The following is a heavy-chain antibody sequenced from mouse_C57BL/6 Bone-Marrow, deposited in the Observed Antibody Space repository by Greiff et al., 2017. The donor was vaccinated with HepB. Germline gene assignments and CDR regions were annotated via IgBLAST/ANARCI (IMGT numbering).Heavy chain of an antibody. D-gene: IGHD1-1*01. CDR2: ISYDGSN. CDR1: GYSITSGYY. Sequence: VQLQQSGPGLVKPSQSLSLTCSVTGYSITSGYYWNWIRQFPGNKLEWMGYISYDGSNNYNPSLKNRISITRDTSKNQFFLKLNSVTTEDTATYYCATLITTVPYYFDYWGQGTTLTVSS. J-gene: IGHJ2*01. CDR3: ATLITTVPYYFDY. V-gene: IGHV3-6*01.